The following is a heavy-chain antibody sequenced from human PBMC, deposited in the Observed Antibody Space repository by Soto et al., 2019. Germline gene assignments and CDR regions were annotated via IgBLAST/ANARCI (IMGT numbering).Heavy chain of an antibody. V-gene: IGHV3-23*01. CDR1: GFTCSSQA. J-gene: IGHJ5*02. CDR2: ISGSGGST. D-gene: IGHD6-13*01. Sequence: EVQLLESGGGLVQPGGSLRLSCAASGFTCSSQAMSWVRQAPGKGLEWVSTISGSGGSTYYADSVKGRFTISRDNSKNTLYLQMNSLRVEETALYYCAKDPWAAAAAWFDPWGQGTLVTVSS. CDR3: AKDPWAAAAAWFDP.